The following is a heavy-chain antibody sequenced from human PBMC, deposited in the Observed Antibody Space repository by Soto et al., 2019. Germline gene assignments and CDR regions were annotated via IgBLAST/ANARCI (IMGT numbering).Heavy chain of an antibody. D-gene: IGHD6-13*01. CDR2: IYPGDSDT. J-gene: IGHJ6*02. CDR3: ARTSAAGKYYYGMDV. Sequence: LGESLKISCKGSGYSFTSYWISWVRQMPGKGLEWMGIIYPGDSDTRYSPSFQGQVTISADKSISTAYLQWSSLKAPDTAMYYCARTSAAGKYYYGMDVWGQGTTVTVSS. V-gene: IGHV5-51*01. CDR1: GYSFTSYW.